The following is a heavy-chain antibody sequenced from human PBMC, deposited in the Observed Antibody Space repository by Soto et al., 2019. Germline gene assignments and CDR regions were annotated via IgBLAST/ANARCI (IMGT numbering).Heavy chain of an antibody. CDR3: ARGPPLGYSSSYSASYFDY. D-gene: IGHD6-6*01. CDR1: GFTFSSYW. CDR2: INSDGSST. Sequence: GGSLRLSCAASGFTFSSYWMHWVRQAPGKGLVWVSRINSDGSSTSYADSVKGRFTISRDNAKNTLYLQMNSLRAEDTAVYYCARGPPLGYSSSYSASYFDYWGQGTLVTVSS. J-gene: IGHJ4*02. V-gene: IGHV3-74*01.